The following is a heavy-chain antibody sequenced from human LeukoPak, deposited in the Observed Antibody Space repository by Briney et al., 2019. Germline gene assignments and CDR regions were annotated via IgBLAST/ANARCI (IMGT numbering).Heavy chain of an antibody. CDR3: ARGYGGNSGAFDI. D-gene: IGHD4-23*01. CDR1: GFNFITAA. Sequence: GGSLRLSCAASGFNFITAAMTWVRQAPGKGLEWVAVIWYDGTNKYYADSVKDRFTISRDNSKNTLYLQMNSLRAEDTAVYYCARGYGGNSGAFDIWGQGTMVTVSS. J-gene: IGHJ3*02. V-gene: IGHV3-33*08. CDR2: IWYDGTNK.